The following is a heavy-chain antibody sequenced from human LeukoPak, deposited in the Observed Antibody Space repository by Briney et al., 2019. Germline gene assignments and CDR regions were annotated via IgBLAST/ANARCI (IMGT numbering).Heavy chain of an antibody. CDR2: IYHSGTI. CDR3: AKSRSLGLQYFDT. J-gene: IGHJ4*02. CDR1: GGSISGYY. D-gene: IGHD4-11*01. Sequence: PSETLSLTCTVSGGSISGYYWNWLRQSPEKGLEWIGYIYHSGTINFNPSLKARVTMSIDTSKNQFSLKLSSVTAADTAVYYCAKSRSLGLQYFDTWGQGTLATVSS. V-gene: IGHV4-59*01.